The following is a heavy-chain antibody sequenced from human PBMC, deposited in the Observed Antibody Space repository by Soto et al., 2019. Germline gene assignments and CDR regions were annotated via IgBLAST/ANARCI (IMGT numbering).Heavy chain of an antibody. CDR3: ARESPLLPTIYYYYGMDV. Sequence: QVQLQQSGPGLVKPSQTLSLTCAISGDSVSSNSAAWNWIRQSPSRGLEWLGRTYYRSKWYNDYAVSVKSRITINPDTSKHQFSLQLNSVTPEDTAVYYCARESPLLPTIYYYYGMDVWGQGTTVTVSS. CDR1: GDSVSSNSAA. J-gene: IGHJ6*02. CDR2: TYYRSKWYN. D-gene: IGHD3-3*01. V-gene: IGHV6-1*01.